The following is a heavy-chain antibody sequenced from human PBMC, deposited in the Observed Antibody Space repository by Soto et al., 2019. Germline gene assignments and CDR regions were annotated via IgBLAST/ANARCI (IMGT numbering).Heavy chain of an antibody. CDR2: VHPYEGTT. D-gene: IGHD2-15*01. CDR3: AREYYSTTTWIDY. J-gene: IGHJ4*02. V-gene: IGHV1-18*04. CDR1: GFTFTSYP. Sequence: ASVKVSCKTSGFTFTSYPFSWVRQAPGQGLEWLAWVHPYEGTTKVAHQFRDRLTLTTDTSAATVFTELTSLTSDDTAVYFCAREYYSTTTWIDYWGQGTLVTVSS.